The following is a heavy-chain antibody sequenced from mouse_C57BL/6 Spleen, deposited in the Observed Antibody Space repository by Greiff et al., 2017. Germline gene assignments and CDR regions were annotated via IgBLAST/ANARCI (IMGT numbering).Heavy chain of an antibody. CDR2: IHPGNSDT. CDR1: GYTFTSYW. Sequence: VQLQQSGTVLARPGASVKMSCKTSGYTFTSYWMHWVKQRPGQGLEWIGAIHPGNSDTSYNQKFKGKAKLTAVTSASTAYMELSSLTNEDSAVYYCTRGGDYYGNYGVDYWGQGTTLTVSS. J-gene: IGHJ2*01. D-gene: IGHD2-1*01. V-gene: IGHV1-5*01. CDR3: TRGGDYYGNYGVDY.